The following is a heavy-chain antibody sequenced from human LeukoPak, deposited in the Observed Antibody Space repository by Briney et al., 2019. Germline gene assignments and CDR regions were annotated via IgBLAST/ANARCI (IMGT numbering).Heavy chain of an antibody. V-gene: IGHV3-30-3*01. CDR2: ISYDGSNK. J-gene: IGHJ4*02. Sequence: GGSLRLSCAASGFTFSSYAMHWVRQAPGKGLEWVAVISYDGSNKYYADSVKGRFTISRDNSKNTLYLQMNSLRAEDTAVYYCARDPYPSDSGYDWEGYYFDYWGQGTLVTVSS. CDR3: ARDPYPSDSGYDWEGYYFDY. D-gene: IGHD5-12*01. CDR1: GFTFSSYA.